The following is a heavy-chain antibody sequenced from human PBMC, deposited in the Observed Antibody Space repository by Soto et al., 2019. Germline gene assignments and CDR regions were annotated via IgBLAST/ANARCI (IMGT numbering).Heavy chain of an antibody. J-gene: IGHJ4*02. CDR3: AKERSSGWSFDY. Sequence: EASVKVSCKASGYTFTGYYMHWVRQAPGQGLEWMGWINPNSGGTNYAQKFQGWVTMTRDTSISTAYMELSRLRAEDTAVFYCAKERSSGWSFDYWGQGTLVTVSS. V-gene: IGHV1-2*04. CDR2: INPNSGGT. CDR1: GYTFTGYY. D-gene: IGHD6-19*01.